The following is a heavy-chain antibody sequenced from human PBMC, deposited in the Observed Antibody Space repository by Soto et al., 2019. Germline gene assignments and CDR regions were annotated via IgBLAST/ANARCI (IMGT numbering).Heavy chain of an antibody. D-gene: IGHD1-7*01. CDR2: IYTSGST. Sequence: KTSETLSLTCTVSGGSISSYYWSWIRQPAGKGLEWIGRIYTSGSTNYNPSLKSRVTMSVDTSKNQFSLKLSSVTAADTAVYYCARGSWNSIYYYYGMDVWGQGTTVTVSS. CDR3: ARGSWNSIYYYYGMDV. V-gene: IGHV4-4*07. J-gene: IGHJ6*02. CDR1: GGSISSYY.